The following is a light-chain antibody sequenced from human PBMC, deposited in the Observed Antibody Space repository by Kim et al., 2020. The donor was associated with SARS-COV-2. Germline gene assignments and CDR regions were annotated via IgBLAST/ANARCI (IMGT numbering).Light chain of an antibody. CDR1: QGISNY. CDR2: GAS. J-gene: IGKJ1*01. CDR3: QKYNSAPPT. Sequence: DIQMTQSPSSLSASVGDRVTITCRASQGISNYLAWYQQKPGKGPRLLIYGASTVQSRVASRFSGSGSGTDFTLTISSLQPEDVATYYCQKYNSAPPTFGQGTKVDIK. V-gene: IGKV1-27*01.